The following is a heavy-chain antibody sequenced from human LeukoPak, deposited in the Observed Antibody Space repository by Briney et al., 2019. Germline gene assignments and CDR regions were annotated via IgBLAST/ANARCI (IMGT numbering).Heavy chain of an antibody. CDR3: ARAGSHWHYVY. D-gene: IGHD3-10*01. V-gene: IGHV3-7*01. Sequence: GGSLRLSCAASGFTFSSYWMTWVRQAPGKGLEWVANIKQDGSERYYVDSVKGRFTISRDNAKNSLSLQMNNLRVEDTAVYYCARAGSHWHYVYWGQGTVVTVSS. J-gene: IGHJ4*02. CDR1: GFTFSSYW. CDR2: IKQDGSER.